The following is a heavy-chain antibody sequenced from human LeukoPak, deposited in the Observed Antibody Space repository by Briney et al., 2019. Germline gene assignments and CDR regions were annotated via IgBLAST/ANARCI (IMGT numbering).Heavy chain of an antibody. CDR3: ARAGDPFNRNPRQMDV. D-gene: IGHD1-14*01. V-gene: IGHV3-48*01. CDR2: ISSSATTI. J-gene: IGHJ6*04. Sequence: GGSLRLSCAASGFTFSHYSMHWVRRTPGKGLQWVSFISSSATTILYADSVKGRFMVSRDDARTSLYLQMNGLKVEDTAVYYCARAGDPFNRNPRQMDVWGKGTTVTVSS. CDR1: GFTFSHYS.